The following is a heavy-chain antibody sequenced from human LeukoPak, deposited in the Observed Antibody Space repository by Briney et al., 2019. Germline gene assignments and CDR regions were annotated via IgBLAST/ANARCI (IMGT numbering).Heavy chain of an antibody. CDR3: ARALRSGYSYGTKDFDY. CDR2: INTNTGNP. V-gene: IGHV7-4-1*02. CDR1: GYTFTGYI. D-gene: IGHD5-18*01. Sequence: VASVKVSCKASGYTFTGYIMHWVRQAPGQGLEWMGWINTNTGNPTYAQGFTGRFVFSLDTSVSTAYLQISSLKAEDTAVYYCARALRSGYSYGTKDFDYWGQGTLVTVSS. J-gene: IGHJ4*02.